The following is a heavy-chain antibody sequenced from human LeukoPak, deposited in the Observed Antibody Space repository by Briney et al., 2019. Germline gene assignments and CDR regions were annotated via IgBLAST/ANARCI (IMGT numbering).Heavy chain of an antibody. Sequence: GGSLRLSCAASGFIFDSYSMNWVRQAPGKGLEWVSVLYSGGGAYYADSVKDRFTISRDYSQNTLLLQMNSLRAEDTALYYYARGKTSDDIIEDGFDLWGQGTMVAVSS. CDR1: GFIFDSYS. D-gene: IGHD3-9*01. J-gene: IGHJ3*01. CDR3: ARGKTSDDIIEDGFDL. CDR2: LYSGGGA. V-gene: IGHV3-66*01.